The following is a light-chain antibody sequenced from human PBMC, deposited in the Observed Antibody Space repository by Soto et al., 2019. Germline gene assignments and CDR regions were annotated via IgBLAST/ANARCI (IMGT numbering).Light chain of an antibody. V-gene: IGKV1-39*01. Sequence: DILMTQSPSSLSASVRDRVTITCRASQIIISYLNWYQQKPGKAPKLLIYAASSLQSGVPSRFSGSGSGTDFTLTISSLQPEDFATYYCQQSYSTLPYTFGQGTKLEIK. CDR3: QQSYSTLPYT. CDR2: AAS. CDR1: QIIISY. J-gene: IGKJ2*01.